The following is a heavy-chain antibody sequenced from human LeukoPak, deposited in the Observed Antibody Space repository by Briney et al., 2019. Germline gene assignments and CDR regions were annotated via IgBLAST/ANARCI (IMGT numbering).Heavy chain of an antibody. Sequence: GGSLRLSCEASGFTFNAFSMIWVRQAPGKGLEWVSAISGSGGSTDYVDSVKGRFTISRDNSKNTLYLQMNSLRADDTAVYYCAKQMSTVTFTPFDYWGQGTLVTVSS. CDR2: ISGSGGST. CDR1: GFTFNAFS. D-gene: IGHD3-16*01. CDR3: AKQMSTVTFTPFDY. V-gene: IGHV3-23*01. J-gene: IGHJ4*02.